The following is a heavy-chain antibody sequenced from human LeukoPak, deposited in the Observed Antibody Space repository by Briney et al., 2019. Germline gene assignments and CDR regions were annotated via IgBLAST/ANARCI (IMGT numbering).Heavy chain of an antibody. J-gene: IGHJ3*02. CDR2: INPNSGNR. CDR3: ARGAVAVTDAFDI. D-gene: IGHD6-19*01. CDR1: GYTFTCYD. Sequence: ASVTVSCKASGYTFTCYDFNWVRQPTGQGLDWMGGINPNSGNRGYAQKFQGRVTMTRNTSISTAYMELSSLRSEDTAVYYCARGAVAVTDAFDIWGQGTMVTVSS. V-gene: IGHV1-8*01.